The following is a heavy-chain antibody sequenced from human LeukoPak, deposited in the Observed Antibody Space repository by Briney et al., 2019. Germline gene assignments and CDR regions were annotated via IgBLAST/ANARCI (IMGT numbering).Heavy chain of an antibody. CDR2: IYYSGST. Sequence: SETLSLTCTVSGGSISSYYWSWIRQPPGKGLEWIGYIYYSGSTNYNPSLKSRVTISVDTSKNQFSLKLSSVTAADTAVYYCARLGAGHYDSSGYYSPDYWGQGTLVTVSS. CDR3: ARLGAGHYDSSGYYSPDY. CDR1: GGSISSYY. V-gene: IGHV4-59*08. J-gene: IGHJ4*02. D-gene: IGHD3-22*01.